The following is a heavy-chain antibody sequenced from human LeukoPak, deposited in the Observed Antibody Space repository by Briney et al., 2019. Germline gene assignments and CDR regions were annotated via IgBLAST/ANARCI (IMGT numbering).Heavy chain of an antibody. J-gene: IGHJ2*01. Sequence: ASVKVSCKASGYTFTGYYMHWVRQAPGQGLEWMGCINPNSGVTDYAQKFQGRVTMTRDTSISTAYIELSRLRSDDTAVYYCARDLGVVVWYFDLWGRGTLVTVSS. D-gene: IGHD3-22*01. CDR3: ARDLGVVVWYFDL. CDR2: INPNSGVT. CDR1: GYTFTGYY. V-gene: IGHV1-2*02.